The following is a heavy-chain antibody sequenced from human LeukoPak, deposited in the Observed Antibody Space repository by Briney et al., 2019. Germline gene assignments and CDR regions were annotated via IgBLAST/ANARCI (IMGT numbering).Heavy chain of an antibody. CDR1: GYTLTELS. J-gene: IGHJ4*02. CDR3: ATQYSGSYYFDY. CDR2: FDPEEGET. D-gene: IGHD1-26*01. V-gene: IGHV1-24*01. Sequence: ASVKVSCKVSGYTLTELSMHWVRQAPGKGLEWMGGFDPEEGETIYAQKFQGRVTMTEDTSTDTAYMELSSLRSEDTAVYYCATQYSGSYYFDYWGQGTLVTVSS.